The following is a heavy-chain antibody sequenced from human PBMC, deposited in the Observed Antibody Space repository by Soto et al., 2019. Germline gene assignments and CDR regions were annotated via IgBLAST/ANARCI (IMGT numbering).Heavy chain of an antibody. CDR2: INHSGST. CDR1: GGSFSGYY. Sequence: ETLSLTCAVYGGSFSGYYWSWIRQPPGKGLEWIGEINHSGSTNYNPSLKSRVTISVDTSKNQFSLKLSSVTAADTAVYYCARLVAVVAANHLNWFDPWGQGTLVTVSS. V-gene: IGHV4-34*01. CDR3: ARLVAVVAANHLNWFDP. J-gene: IGHJ5*02. D-gene: IGHD2-15*01.